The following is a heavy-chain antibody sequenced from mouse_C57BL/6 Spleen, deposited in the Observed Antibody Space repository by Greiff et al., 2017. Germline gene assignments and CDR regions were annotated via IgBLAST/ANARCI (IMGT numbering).Heavy chain of an antibody. CDR2: INPSSGYT. Sequence: QVQLQQSGAELARPGASVKMSCKASGYTFTSYTMHWVKQRPGQGLEWIGYINPSSGYTKYNQKFTDKATLTADKSSSTAYMQLSSLTSEDSAVYYCARDGNYPLLSMDYWGQGTSVTVSS. D-gene: IGHD2-1*01. J-gene: IGHJ4*01. CDR3: ARDGNYPLLSMDY. CDR1: GYTFTSYT. V-gene: IGHV1-4*01.